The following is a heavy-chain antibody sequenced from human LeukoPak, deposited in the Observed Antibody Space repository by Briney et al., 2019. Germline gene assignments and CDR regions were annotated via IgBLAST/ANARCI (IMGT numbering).Heavy chain of an antibody. CDR3: ARDAAAGLDV. CDR1: GFTFSSYS. Sequence: GGSLRLSCAASGFTFSSYSMNWVRQAPGKGLEWVSYISSSSSTIYYADSVKGRFTISRDNAKNSLYPQMNSLRAEDTAVYYCARDAAAGLDVWGQGTTVTVSS. J-gene: IGHJ6*02. D-gene: IGHD6-13*01. V-gene: IGHV3-48*01. CDR2: ISSSSSTI.